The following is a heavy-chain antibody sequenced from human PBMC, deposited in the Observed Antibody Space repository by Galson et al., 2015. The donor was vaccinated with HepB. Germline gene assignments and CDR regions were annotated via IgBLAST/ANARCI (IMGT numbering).Heavy chain of an antibody. CDR2: IKTDGSYT. J-gene: IGHJ4*02. CDR3: VRSSNFDT. D-gene: IGHD2-2*01. CDR1: GFTFSSYW. V-gene: IGHV3-74*01. Sequence: SLRLSCAASGFTFSSYWMHWVRQAPGKGLMWVSRIKTDGSYTSYADSVKGRFTISRDNAKNTVYLEMNSLRTEDTSIYYCVRSSNFDTWGQGTLVTVSS.